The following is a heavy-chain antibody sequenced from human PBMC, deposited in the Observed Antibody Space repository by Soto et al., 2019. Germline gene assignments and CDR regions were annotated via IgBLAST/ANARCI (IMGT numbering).Heavy chain of an antibody. J-gene: IGHJ6*04. Sequence: SVKVSCKASGGTFSSYAISWVRQAPGQGLEWMGGIIPIFGTANYAQKFQGRVTITADESTSTAYMELSSLRSGDTAVYYCASPKKGKGGVTRHYTGRAFGGKGPPVPVST. CDR1: GGTFSSYA. D-gene: IGHD3-16*01. V-gene: IGHV1-69*13. CDR3: ASPKKGKGGVTRHYTGRAF. CDR2: IIPIFGTA.